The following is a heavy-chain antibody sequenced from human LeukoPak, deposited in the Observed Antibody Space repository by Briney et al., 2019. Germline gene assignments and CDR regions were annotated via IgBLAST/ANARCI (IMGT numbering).Heavy chain of an antibody. J-gene: IGHJ6*03. D-gene: IGHD6-13*01. CDR3: ARDDTEPWEQQLAPGYMDV. CDR2: ISGSGGST. CDR1: GFTFSSYA. V-gene: IGHV3-23*01. Sequence: GGSLRLSCAASGFTFSSYAMSWVRQAPGKGLEWVSAISGSGGSTYYADSVKGRFTISRDNSKNTLYLQMNSLRAEDTAVYYCARDDTEPWEQQLAPGYMDVWGKGTTVTVSS.